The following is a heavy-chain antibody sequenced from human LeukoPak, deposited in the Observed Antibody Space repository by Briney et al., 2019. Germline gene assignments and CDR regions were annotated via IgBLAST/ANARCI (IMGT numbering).Heavy chain of an antibody. CDR1: GFTFSSYV. CDR2: ISGSGGST. V-gene: IGHV3-23*01. D-gene: IGHD6-13*01. J-gene: IGHJ4*02. Sequence: GGALRLSCAASGFTFSSYVMSWVRQAPGKGLEGVSVISGSGGSTYYADSVKGRFTISRDNSKKTLYLQMNSLRAEDTAVYYCAKDVSSSWYYFDYWGQGTLVTVSS. CDR3: AKDVSSSWYYFDY.